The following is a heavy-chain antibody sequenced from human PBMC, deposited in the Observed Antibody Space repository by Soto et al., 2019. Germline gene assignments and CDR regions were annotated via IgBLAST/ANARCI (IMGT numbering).Heavy chain of an antibody. CDR2: IKSKTDGATT. D-gene: IGHD5-12*01. V-gene: IGHV3-15*01. CDR1: GFTFSNAW. J-gene: IGHJ4*02. Sequence: EVKLVESGGGLVKPGGSLRLSCAASGFTFSNAWMNWVRQAPGKGLEWVGRIKSKTDGATTDYAAPVQGRFTISRDDSKNTLYMQMNSLKTEETAVYYCTTESPYVRNSGYDSFDNWGQGTLVTVSS. CDR3: TTESPYVRNSGYDSFDN.